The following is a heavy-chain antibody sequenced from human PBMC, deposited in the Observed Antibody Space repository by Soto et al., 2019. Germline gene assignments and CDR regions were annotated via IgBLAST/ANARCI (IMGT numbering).Heavy chain of an antibody. V-gene: IGHV1-69*12. CDR1: GGTFSTYA. D-gene: IGHD5-18*01. Sequence: QVQLVQSGAEAKKPESWVKVSCKAPGGTFSTYAISWVRQAPGQGLEWMGGIIPMFGTANYAQRFQDRVTITADESTNTVYMELSSLRPEDTAVYFCASGIQLWLRRINNGYSGWGQGTLVTVSS. CDR2: IIPMFGTA. J-gene: IGHJ4*02. CDR3: ASGIQLWLRRINNGYSG.